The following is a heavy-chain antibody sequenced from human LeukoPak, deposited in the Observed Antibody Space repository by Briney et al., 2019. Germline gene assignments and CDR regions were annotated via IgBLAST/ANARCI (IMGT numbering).Heavy chain of an antibody. V-gene: IGHV3-21*01. D-gene: IGHD3-10*01. CDR1: GFTFSSYS. CDR2: ISSSSSYI. Sequence: GGSLRLSCAASGFTFSSYSMNWVRQAPGKGLEWVSSISSSSSYIYYADSVKGRFTISRDNAKNSLYLQMNSLRAEDTAVYYCARGNGSGSYLPYWGQGTLVTVSS. J-gene: IGHJ4*02. CDR3: ARGNGSGSYLPY.